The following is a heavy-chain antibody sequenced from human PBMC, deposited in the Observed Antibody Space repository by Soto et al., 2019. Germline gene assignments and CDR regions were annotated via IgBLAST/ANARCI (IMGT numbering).Heavy chain of an antibody. D-gene: IGHD3-22*01. CDR2: IIPIFGTA. V-gene: IGHV1-69*13. CDR1: GGTFSSYA. CDR3: ARGRSAGYDSIGS. Sequence: SVKVSCKASGGTFSSYAISWVRQAPGQGLEWMGGIIPIFGTANYAQKFQGRVTITADESTSTAYMELSSLRSEDTAVYYCARGRSAGYDSIGSWGQGTLVTVSS. J-gene: IGHJ5*01.